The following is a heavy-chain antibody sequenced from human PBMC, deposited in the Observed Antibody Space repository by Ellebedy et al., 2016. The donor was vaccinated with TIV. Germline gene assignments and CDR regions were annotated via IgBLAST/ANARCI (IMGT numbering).Heavy chain of an antibody. D-gene: IGHD2-15*01. V-gene: IGHV1-69*04. CDR3: ARTIGYCSGGSCYQGMVYGMDV. CDR1: GGTFSSYA. Sequence: ASVKVSCKASGGTFSSYAISWVRQAPGQGLEWMGRIIPILGIANYAQKFQGRVTITADKSTSTAYMELSSLRSEDTAVYYCARTIGYCSGGSCYQGMVYGMDVWGQGTTVTVSS. J-gene: IGHJ6*02. CDR2: IIPILGIA.